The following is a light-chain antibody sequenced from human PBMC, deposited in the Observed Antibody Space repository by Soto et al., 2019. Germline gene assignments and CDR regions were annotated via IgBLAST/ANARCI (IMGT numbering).Light chain of an antibody. Sequence: EIVLTQSPGTLSLSPGERATLSCRASQSVSSSYSAWYQQKPGQAPRLLIYDASSRATGIPDRFSGSGSGTDFTLTISRLEPEDFAVYYCQQYGNSPPYTFGQGTKLEIK. J-gene: IGKJ2*01. CDR3: QQYGNSPPYT. V-gene: IGKV3-20*01. CDR2: DAS. CDR1: QSVSSSY.